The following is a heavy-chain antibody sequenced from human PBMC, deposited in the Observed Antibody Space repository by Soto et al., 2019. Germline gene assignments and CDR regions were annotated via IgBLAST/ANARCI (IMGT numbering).Heavy chain of an antibody. CDR3: ARDPPATRHGMDV. Sequence: EVQLVETGGGLIQPGGSLRLSCAASGFTVSSNYMSWVRQAPGKGLEWVSVIYSGGSTYYADSVRGRFTISRDNSKNTLYLQMKSLIAEDTAVYDGARDPPATRHGMDVWGQGTTGTVSS. CDR2: IYSGGST. CDR1: GFTVSSNY. J-gene: IGHJ6*02. V-gene: IGHV3-53*02.